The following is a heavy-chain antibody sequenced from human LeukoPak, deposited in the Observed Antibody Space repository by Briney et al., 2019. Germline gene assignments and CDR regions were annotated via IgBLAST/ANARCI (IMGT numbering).Heavy chain of an antibody. CDR3: ARAGSSGDLRYFYGMDV. D-gene: IGHD2-21*01. Sequence: GGSLRLSCAASGFNFGDYYMSWIRQAPGKGLEWVSYISNSGSTIYYADSVKGRFTVSRDNTKDSLYLQMNSLRAEDTAVYYCARAGSSGDLRYFYGMDVWGQGTSVTVSS. CDR1: GFNFGDYY. V-gene: IGHV3-11*01. J-gene: IGHJ6*02. CDR2: ISNSGSTI.